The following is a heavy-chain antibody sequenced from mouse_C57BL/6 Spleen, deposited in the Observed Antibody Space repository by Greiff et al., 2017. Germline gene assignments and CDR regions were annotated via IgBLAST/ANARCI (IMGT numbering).Heavy chain of an antibody. V-gene: IGHV1-69*01. Sequence: QVQLQQPGAELVMPGASVKLSCKASGYTFTSYWMHWVKQRPGQGLEWIGEIDPSDSYTNYNQKFKGKSTLTVDKSSSTAYMQLSSLTSEDSAVYYCARLGLPPYAMDYWGQGTSVTVSS. CDR1: GYTFTSYW. J-gene: IGHJ4*01. CDR2: IDPSDSYT. CDR3: ARLGLPPYAMDY. D-gene: IGHD2-4*01.